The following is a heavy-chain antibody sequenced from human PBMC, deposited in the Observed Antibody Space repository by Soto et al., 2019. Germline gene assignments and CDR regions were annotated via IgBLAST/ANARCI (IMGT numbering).Heavy chain of an antibody. D-gene: IGHD3-22*01. CDR1: GFTFSSYS. Sequence: EVQLVESGGGLVKPGGSLRLSCAASGFTFSSYSMNWVRQAPGKGLEWVSSISSSSSYIYYADSVKGRFTISRDNAKNSLYLQMNSLRAEDTAVYYCARDRTRYYYDSGGRPGYYYYGMDVWGQGTTVTVSS. V-gene: IGHV3-21*01. CDR3: ARDRTRYYYDSGGRPGYYYYGMDV. J-gene: IGHJ6*02. CDR2: ISSSSSYI.